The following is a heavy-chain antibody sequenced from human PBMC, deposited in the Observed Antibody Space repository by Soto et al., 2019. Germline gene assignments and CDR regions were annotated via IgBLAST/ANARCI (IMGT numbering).Heavy chain of an antibody. Sequence: LSLTCTVSGGSISSYYWSWIRQPPGKGLEWIGYIYYSRSTNYNPSLKSRVTISVDTSKNQFSLKLSSVTAADTAVYYCARDTSPRNYDILTGYLGYYYYGMDVWGQGTTVTVSS. CDR3: ARDTSPRNYDILTGYLGYYYYGMDV. CDR2: IYYSRST. J-gene: IGHJ6*02. CDR1: GGSISSYY. D-gene: IGHD3-9*01. V-gene: IGHV4-59*01.